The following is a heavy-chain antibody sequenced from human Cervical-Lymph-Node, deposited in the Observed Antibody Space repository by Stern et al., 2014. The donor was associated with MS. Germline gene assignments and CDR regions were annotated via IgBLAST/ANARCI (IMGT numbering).Heavy chain of an antibody. J-gene: IGHJ5*02. V-gene: IGHV5-51*01. Sequence: VQLVQSGAEVKKPGESLKISCKGSGYSFTSHWIGWVRQMPGKGPEWMGIINPGDSDTRYSPSFQGQVTISADKSISTAYLQWSSLKASDTAMYYCARRHCSSRRCGWFDPWGQGTLVTVSS. CDR1: GYSFTSHW. CDR2: INPGDSDT. D-gene: IGHD2-2*01. CDR3: ARRHCSSRRCGWFDP.